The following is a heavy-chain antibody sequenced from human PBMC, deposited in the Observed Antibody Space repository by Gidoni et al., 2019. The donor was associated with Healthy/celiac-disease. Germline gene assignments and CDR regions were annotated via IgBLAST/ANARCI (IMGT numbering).Heavy chain of an antibody. CDR2: IKSKTDGGTT. Sequence: EVQLVESGGGLVKQGGSLRLSCAASGFTFSNAWMSWVRQAPGKGLEWVGRIKSKTDGGTTDYAAPVKGRFTISRDDSKNTLYLQMNSLKTEDTAVYYCTTLVWIQLWSMADYWGQGTLVTVSS. J-gene: IGHJ4*02. D-gene: IGHD5-18*01. CDR3: TTLVWIQLWSMADY. CDR1: GFTFSNAW. V-gene: IGHV3-15*01.